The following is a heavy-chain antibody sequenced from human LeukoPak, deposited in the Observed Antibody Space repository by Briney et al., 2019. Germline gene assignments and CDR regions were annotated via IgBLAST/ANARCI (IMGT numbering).Heavy chain of an antibody. CDR2: INHSGST. V-gene: IGHV4-34*01. D-gene: IGHD2-15*01. CDR3: ARGGGRDFDY. CDR1: GGSFSGYY. Sequence: SETLSLTCAVYGGSFSGYYCSWIRQPPGKGLGWSWEINHSGSTNYHPSLKSRVTISVETSKNQFALKVSCVTAADTAVYYCARGGGRDFDYWGQGTLVTVSS. J-gene: IGHJ4*02.